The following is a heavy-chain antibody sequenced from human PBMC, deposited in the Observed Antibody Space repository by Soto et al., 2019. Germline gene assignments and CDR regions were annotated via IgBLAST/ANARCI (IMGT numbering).Heavy chain of an antibody. CDR2: IYHSGTT. Sequence: QVQLQESGPGLVKPSGTLSLTCAVSGASISDNWWSWVHQPPGKGLEWIGEIYHSGTTTYNPSLKSRVILSGGKSASHISLTLNSVTAADTAIYYCARHVAVPRTRGFDYWGQGTPVTVSS. D-gene: IGHD2-15*01. CDR3: ARHVAVPRTRGFDY. J-gene: IGHJ4*02. V-gene: IGHV4-4*02. CDR1: GASISDNW.